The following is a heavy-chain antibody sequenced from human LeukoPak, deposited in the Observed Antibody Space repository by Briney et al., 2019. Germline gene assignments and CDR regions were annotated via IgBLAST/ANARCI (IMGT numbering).Heavy chain of an antibody. J-gene: IGHJ4*02. CDR1: GYTFTSYG. CDR2: ISAYNGNT. CDR3: ARELYDFWSGYYTGMAGY. V-gene: IGHV1-18*01. D-gene: IGHD3-3*01. Sequence: ASVKVSCKASGYTFTSYGISWVRQAPGQGLEWMGWISAYNGNTNYEQKLQGRVTMTTDTSTSTAYMELRSLRSDDTAVYYCARELYDFWSGYYTGMAGYWGQGTLVTVSS.